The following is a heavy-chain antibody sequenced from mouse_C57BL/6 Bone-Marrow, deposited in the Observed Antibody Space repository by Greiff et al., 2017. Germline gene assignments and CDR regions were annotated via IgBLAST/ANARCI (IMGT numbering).Heavy chain of an antibody. J-gene: IGHJ2*01. CDR3: ARSVYDGYYYYFDY. CDR2: IHPNSGST. D-gene: IGHD2-3*01. V-gene: IGHV1-64*01. CDR1: GYTFTSYW. Sequence: QVQLQQPGAELVKPGASVKLSCKASGYTFTSYWMHWVKQRPGQGLEWIGMIHPNSGSTNYNEKFKSKATLTVDKSYSTAYMHLSILTSEDSAVYYCARSVYDGYYYYFDYWGQGTTLTVSS.